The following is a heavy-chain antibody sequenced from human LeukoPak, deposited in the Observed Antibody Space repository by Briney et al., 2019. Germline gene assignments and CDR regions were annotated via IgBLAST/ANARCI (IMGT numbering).Heavy chain of an antibody. CDR1: GGSISSYY. V-gene: IGHV4-4*07. CDR2: MYTSGST. Sequence: SETLSLTCTVPGGSISSYYWSWIRQPAGKGLEWIGRMYTSGSTNYNPSLTGRVTMSMDTSNNQFSLKLSSVTAADTAVYYCARVPYYYDSSNDYSGYFDYWGQGTLVTVSS. J-gene: IGHJ4*02. D-gene: IGHD3-22*01. CDR3: ARVPYYYDSSNDYSGYFDY.